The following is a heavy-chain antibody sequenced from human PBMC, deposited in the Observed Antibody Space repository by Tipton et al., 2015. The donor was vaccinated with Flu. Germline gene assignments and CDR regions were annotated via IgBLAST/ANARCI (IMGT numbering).Heavy chain of an antibody. CDR2: ISAYNGNT. CDR1: GYTFTSYG. CDR3: ARDSAGVDGSGIFKDAFDS. Sequence: QLVQSGAEVEKPGASVKVSCKASGYTFTSYGISWVRQAPGQGLEWMGWISAYNGNTNYAQKLQGRVTMTTDTSTSTAYMELRSRRSVDTAVYYCARDSAGVDGSGIFKDAFDSLGQGAIFTVSS. V-gene: IGHV1-18*01. D-gene: IGHD3-10*01. J-gene: IGHJ3*02.